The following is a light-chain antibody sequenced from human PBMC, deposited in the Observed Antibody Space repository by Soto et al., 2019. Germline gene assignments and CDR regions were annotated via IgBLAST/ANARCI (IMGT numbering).Light chain of an antibody. Sequence: QSVLTQPPSASGTPGQRVTSSCSGSSSNIGSNTVNWYQQLPGTAPKLLIYSNNQRPSGVPDRFSGSKSGTSASLAISGLQSEDEADYYCAAWDDSLNGVVFGGATQLTVL. CDR1: SSNIGSNT. J-gene: IGLJ2*01. V-gene: IGLV1-44*01. CDR2: SNN. CDR3: AAWDDSLNGVV.